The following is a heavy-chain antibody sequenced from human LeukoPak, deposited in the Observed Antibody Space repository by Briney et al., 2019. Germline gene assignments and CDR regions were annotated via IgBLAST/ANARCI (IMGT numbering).Heavy chain of an antibody. J-gene: IGHJ4*01. D-gene: IGHD2-8*02. CDR1: ELNFENHW. V-gene: IGHV3-74*01. CDR3: ARGPPTGGGAYVGDY. Sequence: PGGSLRLSCAASELNFENHWMHWVRQVPGKGLEWVSRTDAGGSSTSYADSVRGRFSISRDNGKGTLYLQMNSLRVEDTAVYYCARGPPTGGGAYVGDYWGHGTLVTVSS. CDR2: TDAGGSST.